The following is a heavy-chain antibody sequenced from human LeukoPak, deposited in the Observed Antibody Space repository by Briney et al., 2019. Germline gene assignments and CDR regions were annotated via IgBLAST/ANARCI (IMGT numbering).Heavy chain of an antibody. CDR1: GYTFTSYY. D-gene: IGHD2-21*02. J-gene: IGHJ6*03. Sequence: GASVKVSCKASGYTFTSYYMHWVRQAPGQGLEWMGIINPSGGSTSYAQKFQGRVTMTRDTSTSTVYMELSSLRSEDTAVYYCARDFCGGDCSHNYYYYYMDVWGKGTTVTISS. CDR3: ARDFCGGDCSHNYYYYYMDV. CDR2: INPSGGST. V-gene: IGHV1-46*01.